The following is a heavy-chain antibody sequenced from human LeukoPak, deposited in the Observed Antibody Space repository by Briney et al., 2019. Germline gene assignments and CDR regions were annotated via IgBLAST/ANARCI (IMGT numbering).Heavy chain of an antibody. CDR2: IYYSGST. Sequence: SETLSLTCTVSNGSISSSSYYWGWIRQPPGKGLEWIGSIYYSGSTYYNPSLKSRVTISVDTSKNQLSLKLSSVTAADTAVYYCASARTSSRSWFTFDYWGQGILVTVSS. V-gene: IGHV4-39*01. J-gene: IGHJ4*02. CDR3: ASARTSSRSWFTFDY. CDR1: NGSISSSSYY. D-gene: IGHD6-13*01.